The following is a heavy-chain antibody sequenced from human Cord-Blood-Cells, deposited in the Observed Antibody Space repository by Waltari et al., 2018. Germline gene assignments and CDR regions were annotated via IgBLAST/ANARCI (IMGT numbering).Heavy chain of an antibody. CDR2: INHSGST. CDR1: GGSFSGYY. CDR3: ARKLHAFDI. J-gene: IGHJ3*02. D-gene: IGHD1-1*01. Sequence: QVQLQQWGAGLLKPSETLSLTCAVYGGSFSGYYWSWIRQPPGKGLEWIGEINHSGSTNDNPSLKSRVTISVDTSKNHFSLKLSSVTAADTAVYYCARKLHAFDIWGQGTMVTVSS. V-gene: IGHV4-34*01.